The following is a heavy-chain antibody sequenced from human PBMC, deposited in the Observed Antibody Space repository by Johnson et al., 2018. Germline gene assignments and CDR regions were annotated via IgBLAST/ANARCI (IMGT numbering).Heavy chain of an antibody. D-gene: IGHD3-16*01. J-gene: IGHJ3*02. Sequence: QVQLVESGAEVKKPGASVRVSCKASGGTFSSYTISWVRQAPGQGLEWMGRIIPILGTANYAQKFQGRVTITADESTSTAYMELSSLSFEATAVYYCARWGPTGDAFDIWGQGTMVTVSS. CDR3: ARWGPTGDAFDI. CDR1: GGTFSSYT. V-gene: IGHV1-69*08. CDR2: IIPILGTA.